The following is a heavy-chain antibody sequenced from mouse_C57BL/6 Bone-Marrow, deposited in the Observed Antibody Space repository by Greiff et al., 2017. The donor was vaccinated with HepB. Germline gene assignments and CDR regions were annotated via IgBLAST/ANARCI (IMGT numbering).Heavy chain of an antibody. J-gene: IGHJ1*03. D-gene: IGHD1-1*01. CDR1: GYTFTSYW. V-gene: IGHV1-69*01. Sequence: QVQLQQPGAELVMPGASVKLSCKASGYTFTSYWMHWVKQRPGQGLEWIGEIDPSDSYTNYNQKFKGKSTLTVDKSSSTAYMQLSSLTSEDSAVYYCARWTITTVVATGRFDVWGTGTTVTVSS. CDR3: ARWTITTVVATGRFDV. CDR2: IDPSDSYT.